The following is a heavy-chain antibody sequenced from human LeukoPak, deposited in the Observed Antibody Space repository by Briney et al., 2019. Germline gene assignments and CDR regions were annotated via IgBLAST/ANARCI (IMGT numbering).Heavy chain of an antibody. D-gene: IGHD6-19*01. CDR3: ASSGQWKKFDY. J-gene: IGHJ4*02. V-gene: IGHV4-61*05. Sequence: RPSETLSLTCTVSGGSMRSSGYYWGWIRQPPGKGLEWIGYIYYSGSTNYNPSLKSRVTISVDTSKNQFSLKLSSVTAADTAVYYCASSGQWKKFDYWGQGTLVTVSS. CDR2: IYYSGST. CDR1: GGSMRSSGYY.